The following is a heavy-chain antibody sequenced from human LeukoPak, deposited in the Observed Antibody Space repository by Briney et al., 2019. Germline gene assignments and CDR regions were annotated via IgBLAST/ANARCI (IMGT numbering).Heavy chain of an antibody. CDR2: IYHSGST. V-gene: IGHV4-4*02. J-gene: IGHJ3*02. D-gene: IGHD1-26*01. CDR3: ARSASGSYAFDI. Sequence: SETLSLTCAVSGGSISTPNWWSWVRQPPGKGLEWIGEIYHSGSTNYNLSLKGRVTISVDKAKNQFSLKLNSVTAADTAVYYCARSASGSYAFDIWGQGTMVTVSS. CDR1: GGSISTPNW.